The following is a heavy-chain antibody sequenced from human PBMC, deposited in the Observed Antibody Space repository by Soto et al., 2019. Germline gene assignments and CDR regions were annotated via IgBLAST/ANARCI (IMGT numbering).Heavy chain of an antibody. CDR2: IKQDGSEK. Sequence: GGSLRLSCAASGLRFSSYWMTWVRQAPGKGLEWVANIKQDGSEKYYVDSVKGRFAISRDNAKNSLYLQMNSLRAEDTAVYYCVSGADYWGQGTLVTVSS. J-gene: IGHJ4*02. V-gene: IGHV3-7*05. CDR3: VSGADY. CDR1: GLRFSSYW.